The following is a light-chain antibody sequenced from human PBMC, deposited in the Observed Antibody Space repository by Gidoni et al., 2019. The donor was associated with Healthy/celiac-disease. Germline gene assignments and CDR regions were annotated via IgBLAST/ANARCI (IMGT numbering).Light chain of an antibody. CDR2: GAT. CDR1: QNIVGY. Sequence: DIQMTQSPSSLSASVGDRVTITCRASQNIVGYLNWYQHKPGKAPELLIFGATNLHSGAPPRFSGSGSGTDFSLTISSLQPEDFATYYCQQCYSTSYTFXXXTKVEIK. J-gene: IGKJ2*01. CDR3: QQCYSTSYT. V-gene: IGKV1-39*01.